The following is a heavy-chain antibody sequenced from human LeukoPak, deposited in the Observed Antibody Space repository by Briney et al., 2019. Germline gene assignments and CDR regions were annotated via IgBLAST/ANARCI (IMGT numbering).Heavy chain of an antibody. CDR3: ARDFGYGDYFFDD. V-gene: IGHV4-4*07. CDR1: GGSISSYY. Sequence: SETLSLTCTVSGGSISSYYWSWIRQPAGEGLEWIGRLHTSGSTHYNPHLKSRVTMSVDTSKNHFSLKLSSVTAADTAVYYCARDFGYGDYFFDDWGQGTLVTVSS. J-gene: IGHJ4*02. CDR2: LHTSGST. D-gene: IGHD4-17*01.